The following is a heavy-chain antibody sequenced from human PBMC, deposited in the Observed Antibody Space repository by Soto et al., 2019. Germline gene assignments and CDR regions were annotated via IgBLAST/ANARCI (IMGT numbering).Heavy chain of an antibody. CDR3: ARGGYCSSTSCYTTWFDP. CDR1: GYTFTSYA. J-gene: IGHJ5*02. D-gene: IGHD2-2*02. V-gene: IGHV1-3*01. CDR2: INAGNGNT. Sequence: ASVKVSCKASGYTFTSYAMHWVRQAPGQRLEWMGWINAGNGNTKYSQKFQGRVTITRDTSASTAYMELSSLRSEDTAVYYCARGGYCSSTSCYTTWFDPWGQGTLVTVSS.